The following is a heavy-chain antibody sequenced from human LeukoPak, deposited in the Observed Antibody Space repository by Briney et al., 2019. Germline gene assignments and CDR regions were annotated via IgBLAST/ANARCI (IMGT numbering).Heavy chain of an antibody. V-gene: IGHV1-8*03. CDR3: ARGVVVPAASDYYYYMDV. D-gene: IGHD2-2*01. CDR1: GYTFTSYD. CDR2: MNPNSGNT. J-gene: IGHJ6*03. Sequence: ASVKVSCKASGYTFTSYDINWVRQATGQGLEWMGWMNPNSGNTGYAQKFQGRVTITRNTSISTAYMELSSLRSEDTAVYYCARGVVVPAASDYYYYMDVWGKGTTVTVSS.